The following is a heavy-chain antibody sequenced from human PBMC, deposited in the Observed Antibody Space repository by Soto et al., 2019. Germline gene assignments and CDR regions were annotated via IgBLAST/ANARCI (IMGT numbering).Heavy chain of an antibody. CDR3: AKVWRDTYGMDV. Sequence: QVQLVESGGGVVQPGRSLRLYCAASRFTFSSYGMHWVRQAPGKGLEWVAVISYDGSNKYYADSVKGRFTISRDNSKNTLYLQMNSLRAEDTAVYYCAKVWRDTYGMDVWGQGTTVTVSS. J-gene: IGHJ6*02. CDR2: ISYDGSNK. V-gene: IGHV3-30*18. D-gene: IGHD2-21*01. CDR1: RFTFSSYG.